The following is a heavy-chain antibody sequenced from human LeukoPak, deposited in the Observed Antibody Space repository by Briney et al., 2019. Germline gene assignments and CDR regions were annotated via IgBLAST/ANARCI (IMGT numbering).Heavy chain of an antibody. V-gene: IGHV3-23*01. Sequence: GGSLRLSCAASGFTFSSYAMSWVRQAPGKGLEWVSTVSGSGGSTYYADSVKGRFTISRDNSKNTLYLKMNSLRVDDTAVYHCAKDRAYSSSWYSGDCWGQGTLVTVSS. D-gene: IGHD6-13*01. CDR3: AKDRAYSSSWYSGDC. CDR2: VSGSGGST. CDR1: GFTFSSYA. J-gene: IGHJ4*02.